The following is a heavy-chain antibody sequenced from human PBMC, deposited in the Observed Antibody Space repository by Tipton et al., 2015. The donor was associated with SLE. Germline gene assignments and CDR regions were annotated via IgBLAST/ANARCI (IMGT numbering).Heavy chain of an antibody. CDR2: THYYGST. Sequence: LRLSCTVSGDSISGTNYYWGWIRQPPGKGLEWIGNTHYYGSTYYNPSLKSRVTISVDTSNGQSKHQFSLKLGSVTAADTAVYYCAGGWSWDIWGQGTMVTVSS. CDR3: AGGWSWDI. J-gene: IGHJ3*02. V-gene: IGHV4-39*07. CDR1: GDSISGTNYY. D-gene: IGHD3-10*01.